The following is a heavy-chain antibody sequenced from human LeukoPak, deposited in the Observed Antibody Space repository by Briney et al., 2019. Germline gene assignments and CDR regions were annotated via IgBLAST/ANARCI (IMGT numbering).Heavy chain of an antibody. V-gene: IGHV3-21*01. Sequence: GGSLRLSCAASGFTFSSYSMNWVRQAPGKGLEWVSSISSSSSYIYYADSVKGRFTIYRDNAKNSLYLQMNRLRAEDRAVYDCARDAGPYYGSGSYYLKYYYYGIDVWGQGTTVTVSS. CDR2: ISSSSSYI. CDR3: ARDAGPYYGSGSYYLKYYYYGIDV. CDR1: GFTFSSYS. D-gene: IGHD3-10*01. J-gene: IGHJ6*02.